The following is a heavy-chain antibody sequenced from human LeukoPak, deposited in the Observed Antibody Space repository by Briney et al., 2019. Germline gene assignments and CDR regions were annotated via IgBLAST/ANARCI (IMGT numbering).Heavy chain of an antibody. D-gene: IGHD7-27*01. CDR1: GFTFSTSA. CDR3: AKDLNWGGR. Sequence: GRSLRLSCAASGFTFSTSAMTWVRQAPGKGLEWVSGISGSGATDYADSVKGRFTISRDNSKNTLYLQINSLRAEDTAVYFCAKDLNWGGRWGQGTLGTVSS. V-gene: IGHV3-23*01. J-gene: IGHJ4*02. CDR2: ISGSGAT.